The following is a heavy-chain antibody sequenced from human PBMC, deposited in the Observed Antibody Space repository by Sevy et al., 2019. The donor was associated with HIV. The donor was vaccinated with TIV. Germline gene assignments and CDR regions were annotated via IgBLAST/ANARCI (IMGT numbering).Heavy chain of an antibody. D-gene: IGHD3-16*02. CDR3: ASTFGRVIAPVGWFDP. CDR1: GFTFSSYA. V-gene: IGHV3-30-3*01. J-gene: IGHJ5*02. CDR2: ISYDGSNK. Sequence: GGSLRLSCAASGFTFSSYAMHWVRQAPGKGLEWVAVISYDGSNKYYADSVKGRFTISRDNSKNTLYLQMNSLRAEDTAVYYCASTFGRVIAPVGWFDPWGQGTLVTVSS.